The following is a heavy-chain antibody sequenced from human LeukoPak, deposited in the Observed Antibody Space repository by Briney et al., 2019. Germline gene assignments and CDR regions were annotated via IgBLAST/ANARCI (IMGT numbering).Heavy chain of an antibody. CDR1: GGTFSSYA. CDR3: ARARYYGSGSYYE. CDR2: IIPIFGTA. Sequence: SVKVSYKASGGTFSSYAISWVRQAPGQGLEWMGGIIPIFGTANYAQKFQGRVTIAADESTSTAYMELSSLRSEDTAVYYCARARYYGSGSYYEWGQGTLVTVSS. V-gene: IGHV1-69*13. J-gene: IGHJ4*02. D-gene: IGHD3-10*01.